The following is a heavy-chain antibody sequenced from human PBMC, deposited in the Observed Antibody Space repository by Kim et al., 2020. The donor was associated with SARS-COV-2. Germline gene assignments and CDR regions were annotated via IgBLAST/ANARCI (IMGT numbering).Heavy chain of an antibody. CDR2: SSSSTI. CDR3: ARDPDY. J-gene: IGHJ4*02. V-gene: IGHV3-48*02. Sequence: SSSSTISYADSVKGRFTISRDNAKNSLYLQMNSLRDEDTAVYYCARDPDYWGQGTLVTVSS.